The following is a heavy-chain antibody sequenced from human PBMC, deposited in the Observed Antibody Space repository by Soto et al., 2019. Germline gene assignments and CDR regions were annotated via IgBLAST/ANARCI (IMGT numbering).Heavy chain of an antibody. V-gene: IGHV3-23*01. Sequence: LRLSCAASGFTFSSYAMSWVRQAPGKGLEWVSAISGSGGSTYYADSVKGRFTISRDNSKNTLYLQMNSLRAEDTAVYYCAKDIPPIDYGDYVLYWGQGTLVTVPS. D-gene: IGHD4-17*01. CDR3: AKDIPPIDYGDYVLY. CDR1: GFTFSSYA. CDR2: ISGSGGST. J-gene: IGHJ4*02.